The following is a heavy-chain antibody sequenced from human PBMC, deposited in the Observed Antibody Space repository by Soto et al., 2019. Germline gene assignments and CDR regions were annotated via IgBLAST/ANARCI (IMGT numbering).Heavy chain of an antibody. Sequence: GASVKVSCKASGYTFTGYYMHWVRQAPGQGLEWMGWINPNSGGTNYAQKFQGWVTMTRDTSISTAYMELSRLRSDDTAVYYCARDGRYCSGGSCYPYDYYYYYMDVWGKGTTVTVSS. V-gene: IGHV1-2*04. CDR2: INPNSGGT. CDR1: GYTFTGYY. D-gene: IGHD2-15*01. J-gene: IGHJ6*03. CDR3: ARDGRYCSGGSCYPYDYYYYYMDV.